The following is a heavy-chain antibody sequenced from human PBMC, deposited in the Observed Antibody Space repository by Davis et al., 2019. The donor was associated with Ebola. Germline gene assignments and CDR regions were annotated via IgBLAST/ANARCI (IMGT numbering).Heavy chain of an antibody. CDR3: ASRITIFGVVIRDYYYGMDV. CDR2: IYYSGST. V-gene: IGHV4-59*12. J-gene: IGHJ6*02. Sequence: GSLRLSCTVSGGSISSYYWSWIRQPPGKGLEWIGYIYYSGSTNYNPSLKSRVTISVDTSKNQFSLKLSSVTAADTAVYYCASRITIFGVVIRDYYYGMDVWGQGTTVTVSS. D-gene: IGHD3-3*01. CDR1: GGSISSYY.